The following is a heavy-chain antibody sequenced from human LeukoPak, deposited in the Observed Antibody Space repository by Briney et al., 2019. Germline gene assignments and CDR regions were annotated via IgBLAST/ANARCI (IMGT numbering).Heavy chain of an antibody. CDR3: ARTLPKGYCSSTSCYSPWFDP. CDR1: GYSISSGYY. D-gene: IGHD2-2*02. CDR2: IYYSGST. J-gene: IGHJ5*02. Sequence: PSETLSLTCTVSGYSISSGYYWGWIRQPPGKGLEWIGSIYYSGSTYYNPSLKRRVTISVDTSKNQFSLKLSSVTAADTAVYSCARTLPKGYCSSTSCYSPWFDPWGQGTLVTVSS. V-gene: IGHV4-38-2*02.